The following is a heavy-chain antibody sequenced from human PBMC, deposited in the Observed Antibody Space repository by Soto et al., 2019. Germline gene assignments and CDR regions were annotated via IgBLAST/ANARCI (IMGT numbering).Heavy chain of an antibody. V-gene: IGHV1-69*01. D-gene: IGHD6-19*01. CDR2: IIPIFGTA. Sequence: SEKASFKASGGTFSSYAISWLRQEPGQGLEWMGGIIPIFGTANYAQKFQGRVTITADESTSTAYMERSSLRSEDTAVYYCAREEEQWLVRGYGMDVWGQGTTVTVS. J-gene: IGHJ6*02. CDR1: GGTFSSYA. CDR3: AREEEQWLVRGYGMDV.